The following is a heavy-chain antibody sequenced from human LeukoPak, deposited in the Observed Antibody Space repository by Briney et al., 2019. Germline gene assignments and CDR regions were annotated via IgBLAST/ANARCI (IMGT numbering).Heavy chain of an antibody. CDR2: ISAYNGNI. J-gene: IGHJ6*03. Sequence: ASVKVSCKASGYTFTSYGISWVGQAPGQGLEWMGWISAYNGNINYAQKLQGRVTMTTDTSTSTAYMELRSLRSDDTAVYYCARVVVQWQPYYFYMDDWGKGTTVTVSS. D-gene: IGHD6-19*01. CDR1: GYTFTSYG. V-gene: IGHV1-18*01. CDR3: ARVVVQWQPYYFYMDD.